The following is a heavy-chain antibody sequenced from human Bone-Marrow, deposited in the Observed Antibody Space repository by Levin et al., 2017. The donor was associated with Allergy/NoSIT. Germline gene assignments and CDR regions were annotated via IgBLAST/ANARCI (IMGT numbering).Heavy chain of an antibody. Sequence: GGSLRLSCAASGFTFSSNAMNWVHQAPGKGLEWVAVISYDGSSKYYADSVKDRFTISRDNSKNTLYLQMNSLRAEDTAVYYCARVDSSSWYSHFDYWGQGTLVTVSS. CDR2: ISYDGSSK. D-gene: IGHD6-13*01. V-gene: IGHV3-30-3*01. CDR1: GFTFSSNA. CDR3: ARVDSSSWYSHFDY. J-gene: IGHJ4*02.